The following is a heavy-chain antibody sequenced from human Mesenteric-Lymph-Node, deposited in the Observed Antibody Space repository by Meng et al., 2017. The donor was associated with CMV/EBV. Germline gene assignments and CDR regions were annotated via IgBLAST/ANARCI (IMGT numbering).Heavy chain of an antibody. CDR1: GFNFRSYA. CDR2: ITGSGDRT. J-gene: IGHJ4*02. D-gene: IGHD3-16*01. V-gene: IGHV3-23*01. CDR3: ARDPRWGIDY. Sequence: LSCAASGFNFRSYAMSWVRQAAGKGLEWVSSITGSGDRTHYADSVKGRFIVSRDNNKNTLYLQMKSLRGEDTAVYYCARDPRWGIDYWGQGTLVTVSS.